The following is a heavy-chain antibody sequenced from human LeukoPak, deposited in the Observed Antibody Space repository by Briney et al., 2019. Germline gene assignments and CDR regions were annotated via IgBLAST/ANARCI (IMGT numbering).Heavy chain of an antibody. J-gene: IGHJ6*02. CDR2: THYGSGWIN. Sequence: SQTLSLTCAISGDSVSRNDAAWNWIRQSPSRGLEWLGRTHYGSGWINDCAVSLGSRIVVSADTSKNQFSLQLNSVTPEDTAVYYCARGRRVYHGMDVWGQGTTVTVSS. CDR3: ARGRRVYHGMDV. CDR1: GDSVSRNDAA. D-gene: IGHD6-6*01. V-gene: IGHV6-1*01.